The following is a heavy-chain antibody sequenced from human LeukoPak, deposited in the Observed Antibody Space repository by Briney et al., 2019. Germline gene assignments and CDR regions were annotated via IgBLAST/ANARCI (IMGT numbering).Heavy chain of an antibody. D-gene: IGHD4-23*01. J-gene: IGHJ4*02. CDR3: ARDRDYGGISGFEY. CDR1: GSSFTSYW. V-gene: IGHV5-51*01. CDR2: IYPGDSDT. Sequence: GASLEISWKGSGSSFTSYWIGWVRQMPGKGVEWRGIIYPGDSDTRYSPSFQGQVAISADKSISTAYLQCSNLKASDTAMYSCARDRDYGGISGFEYWGQGTLVTVSS.